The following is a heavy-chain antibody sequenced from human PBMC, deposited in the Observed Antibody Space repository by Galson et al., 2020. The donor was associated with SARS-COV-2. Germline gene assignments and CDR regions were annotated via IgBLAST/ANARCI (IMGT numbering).Heavy chain of an antibody. CDR3: ARETIVVVPAAIAFYAELTYNWFDP. D-gene: IGHD2-2*02. V-gene: IGHV3-48*03. Sequence: TGGSLRLSCAASGFTFSSYEMNWVRQAPGKGLEWVSYISSSGSTIYYADSVKGRFTISRDNAKNSLYLQMNSLRAEDTAVYYCARETIVVVPAAIAFYAELTYNWFDPWGQGTLVTVSS. CDR2: ISSSGSTI. CDR1: GFTFSSYE. J-gene: IGHJ5*02.